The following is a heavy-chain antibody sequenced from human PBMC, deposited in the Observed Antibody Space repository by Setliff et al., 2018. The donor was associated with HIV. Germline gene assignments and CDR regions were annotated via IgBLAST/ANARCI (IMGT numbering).Heavy chain of an antibody. J-gene: IGHJ6*03. CDR3: ARGAWYTSGWHSSRYMDV. Sequence: ASVKVSCKTSGYSFSNYFIHWVRQAPGQGLEWMGMIKPGTPNIAQKFLRRVTMTGDTSTSTVYMELSSLRSEDTAVYYCARGAWYTSGWHSSRYMDVWGKGTTVTVSS. D-gene: IGHD6-25*01. V-gene: IGHV1-46*01. CDR2: IKPGTP. CDR1: GYSFSNYF.